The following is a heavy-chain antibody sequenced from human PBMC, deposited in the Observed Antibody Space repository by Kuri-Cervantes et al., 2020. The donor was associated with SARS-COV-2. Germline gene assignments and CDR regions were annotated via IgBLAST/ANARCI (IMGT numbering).Heavy chain of an antibody. V-gene: IGHV4-30-4*08. J-gene: IGHJ3*02. CDR1: GGSISSGDYY. CDR3: ERLHYEAGGAFDI. CDR2: IYYSGST. Sequence: SCTVSGGSISSGDYYWSWIRQPPGKGLEWIGYIYYSGSTYYNPSLKSRVTISVDTSKNQFSLKLSSVTAADTAVYYCERLHYEAGGAFDIWGQGTMVTVSS. D-gene: IGHD3-3*01.